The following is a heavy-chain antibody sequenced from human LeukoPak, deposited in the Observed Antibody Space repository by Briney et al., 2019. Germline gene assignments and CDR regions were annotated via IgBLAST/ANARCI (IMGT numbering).Heavy chain of an antibody. V-gene: IGHV3-30-3*01. CDR1: GFTFSSYA. D-gene: IGHD6-19*01. CDR2: ISYDGSNK. Sequence: GGSLRLPCAASGFTFSSYAMHWVRQAPGKGLEWVAVISYDGSNKYYADSVKGRFTISRDNSKNTLYLQMNSLRAEDTAVYYCAREGVEQWLVPNFDYWGQGTLVTVSS. J-gene: IGHJ4*02. CDR3: AREGVEQWLVPNFDY.